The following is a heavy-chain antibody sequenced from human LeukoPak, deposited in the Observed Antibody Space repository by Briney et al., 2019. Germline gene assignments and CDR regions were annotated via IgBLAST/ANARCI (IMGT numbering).Heavy chain of an antibody. CDR1: GYTFTGYY. Sequence: GASVKVSCKASGYTFTGYYMHWVRQAPGQGLEWMGRINPNSGGTNYAQKFQGRVTMTRDTSISTAYMELSRLRSDDTAVYYCARWTSQYYYDSSGYYDDAFDIWGQGTMATVSS. V-gene: IGHV1-2*06. D-gene: IGHD3-22*01. CDR2: INPNSGGT. J-gene: IGHJ3*02. CDR3: ARWTSQYYYDSSGYYDDAFDI.